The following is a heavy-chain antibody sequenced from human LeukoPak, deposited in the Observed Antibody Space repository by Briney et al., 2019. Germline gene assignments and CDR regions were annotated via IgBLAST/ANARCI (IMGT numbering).Heavy chain of an antibody. Sequence: RWASVKVSCKASGYTFTSYDINWVRQATGQGLEWMGWMNPNSGNTGYAQKFQGRVTMTRNTSISTAYMELSSLRSEDTAVYYCARGKKTMVRGVLYYFDYWGQGTLVTVSS. V-gene: IGHV1-8*01. CDR2: MNPNSGNT. CDR3: ARGKKTMVRGVLYYFDY. D-gene: IGHD3-10*01. CDR1: GYTFTSYD. J-gene: IGHJ4*02.